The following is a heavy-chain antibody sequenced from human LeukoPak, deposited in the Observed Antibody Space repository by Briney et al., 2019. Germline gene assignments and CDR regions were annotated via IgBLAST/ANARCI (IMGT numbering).Heavy chain of an antibody. CDR3: ASDCSGGSCQFDY. D-gene: IGHD2-15*01. CDR2: IYHSGST. CDR1: GGSISSSNW. V-gene: IGHV4-4*02. Sequence: SETLSLTCAVSGGSISSSNWWSWVRQPPGKGLEWIGEIYHSGSTNYNPSLKSRVTISVDKSKNQFSLKLSSVTAADTAVYYCASDCSGGSCQFDYWGQGTLVTVSS. J-gene: IGHJ4*02.